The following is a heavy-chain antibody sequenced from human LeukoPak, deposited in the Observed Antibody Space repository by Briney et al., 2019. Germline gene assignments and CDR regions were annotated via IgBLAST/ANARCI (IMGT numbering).Heavy chain of an antibody. CDR1: GFXFSDYG. Sequence: PGGSLRLSCAVSGFXFSDYGIHWVRQAPGKGLEWVAVIWYDGTNKYYADSVEGRFTISRDNSKNTLYLQMNSLRAEDTAVYYCARTRYNSGGGNYWGQGTPVTVSP. J-gene: IGHJ4*02. CDR3: ARTRYNSGGGNY. D-gene: IGHD6-19*01. V-gene: IGHV3-33*01. CDR2: IWYDGTNK.